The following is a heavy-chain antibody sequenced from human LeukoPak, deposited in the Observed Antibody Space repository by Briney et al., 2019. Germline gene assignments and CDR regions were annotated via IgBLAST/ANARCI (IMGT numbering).Heavy chain of an antibody. Sequence: GRSLRLSCAASGFTFSSYGMHWVRQAPGKGLEWVAVISYDGSNKYYADSVKGRFTISRDNSKNTLYLQMNSLRAEDTAVYYCAKASRVGDYFDYWGKGTLVTVSS. CDR2: ISYDGSNK. CDR3: AKASRVGDYFDY. CDR1: GFTFSSYG. J-gene: IGHJ4*02. V-gene: IGHV3-30*18. D-gene: IGHD1-26*01.